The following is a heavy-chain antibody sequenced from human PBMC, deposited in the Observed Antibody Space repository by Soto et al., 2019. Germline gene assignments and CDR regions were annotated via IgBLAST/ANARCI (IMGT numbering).Heavy chain of an antibody. V-gene: IGHV1-69*01. CDR3: ARGETYLGL. Sequence: QVQLVQSGAEVKKPGSSVKVSCKTSRDTFNKYAFNWVRQAPGQGLEWMGWIIPIFSSRNYAEKFQGRVTITADDSTSTAYMVLRSLRFEDTAVYYCARGETYLGLWGQGTTVTVSS. D-gene: IGHD3-16*01. CDR1: RDTFNKYA. J-gene: IGHJ6*02. CDR2: IIPIFSSR.